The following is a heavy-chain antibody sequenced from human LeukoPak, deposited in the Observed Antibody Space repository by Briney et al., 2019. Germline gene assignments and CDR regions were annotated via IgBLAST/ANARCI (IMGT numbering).Heavy chain of an antibody. CDR2: TSSTSGTI. Sequence: GGSLRLSCAASGXTFSSYGVNWVRQAPGQGLEWVSYTSSTSGTIYYADSVMGRFTISRDNAKTSLYLQMDSLRDEDTAVYYCARDLWGTSGYRFDYWGQGTLVTVSS. J-gene: IGHJ4*02. CDR1: GXTFSSYG. CDR3: ARDLWGTSGYRFDY. V-gene: IGHV3-48*02. D-gene: IGHD3-22*01.